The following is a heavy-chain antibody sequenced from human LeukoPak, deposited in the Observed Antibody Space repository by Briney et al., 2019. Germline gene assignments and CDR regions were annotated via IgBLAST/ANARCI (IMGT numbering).Heavy chain of an antibody. CDR3: ARDLGYYDTLFDY. CDR2: ISSSSSYI. J-gene: IGHJ4*02. V-gene: IGHV3-21*01. D-gene: IGHD3-22*01. CDR1: GFTFSSYS. Sequence: PGGSLRLSCAASGFTFSSYSMNWVRQAPGKGLEWVSSISSSSSYIYYADSVKGRFTISRDNAKNSLYLQMNSLRAEDTAVYYCARDLGYYDTLFDYWGQRTLVTVSS.